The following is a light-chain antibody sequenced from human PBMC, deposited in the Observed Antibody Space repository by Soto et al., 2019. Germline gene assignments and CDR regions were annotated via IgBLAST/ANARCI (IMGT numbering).Light chain of an antibody. Sequence: AIRMTQSPSSFSASTGDRVTITCRASHGISSYLAWYQQKPGKAPKLLIYAASTLQSGVPSRFSGSGSGTDFSLTISCLQSEDFATYYCQQYYSYPWTFGQGTKV. CDR1: HGISSY. CDR2: AAS. CDR3: QQYYSYPWT. V-gene: IGKV1-8*01. J-gene: IGKJ1*01.